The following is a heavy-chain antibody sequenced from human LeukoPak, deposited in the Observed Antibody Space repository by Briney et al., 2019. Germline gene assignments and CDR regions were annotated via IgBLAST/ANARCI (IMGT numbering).Heavy chain of an antibody. V-gene: IGHV3-74*01. CDR2: INGDGSTT. J-gene: IGHJ5*02. D-gene: IGHD2/OR15-2a*01. CDR3: ARVVLSGAYQIDL. Sequence: QSGESLKISCAASGFTFSTYWMHWVRQAPGKGLVWVSRINGDGSTTTYADSVKGRFTISRDNARSTLYLQVNSLRVEDAAVYYCARVVLSGAYQIDLWGQGTLVTVSS. CDR1: GFTFSTYW.